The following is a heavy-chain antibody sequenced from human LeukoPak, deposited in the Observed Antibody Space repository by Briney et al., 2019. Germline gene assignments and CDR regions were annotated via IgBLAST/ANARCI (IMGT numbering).Heavy chain of an antibody. CDR3: AKSPALLLWFGVGNYFDY. Sequence: PGGSLRLSWAASVFTFSSYAMSWVRQAPGKGREWVSAISGSGGSTYYADSVKGRFTISRDNSKNTLYLQMNSLRAEDTAVYYCAKSPALLLWFGVGNYFDYWGQGTLVTVSS. CDR1: VFTFSSYA. CDR2: ISGSGGST. V-gene: IGHV3-23*01. D-gene: IGHD3-10*01. J-gene: IGHJ4*02.